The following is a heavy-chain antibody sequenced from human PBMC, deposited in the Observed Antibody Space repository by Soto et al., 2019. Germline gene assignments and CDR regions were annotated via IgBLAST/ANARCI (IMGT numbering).Heavy chain of an antibody. CDR2: IGTAGDT. CDR3: ARAIGPTLFDY. Sequence: GGSLRLSCSASGFTFSSYDMHWVRQGPGKGLEWVSAIGTAGDTNYAGSVKGRFTISRENAKNSLYLQMNSLRAGDTAIYFCARAIGPTLFDYWGQGAMVTVSS. J-gene: IGHJ4*02. V-gene: IGHV3-13*04. D-gene: IGHD3-22*01. CDR1: GFTFSSYD.